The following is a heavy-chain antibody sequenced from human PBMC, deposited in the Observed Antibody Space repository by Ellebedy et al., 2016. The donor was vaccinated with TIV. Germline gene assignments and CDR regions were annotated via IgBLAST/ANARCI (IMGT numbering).Heavy chain of an antibody. V-gene: IGHV1-2*02. CDR3: ARRERITDTVVVPAGVASHYYGLDV. D-gene: IGHD2-2*01. CDR2: INPNSGGT. Sequence: AASVKVSCKASRYSFTGYYIHWVRQAPGQGLEWMGWINPNSGGTDSAQKFQGRVTMTRDTSINTAYMALSRLGSDDPAVYYCARRERITDTVVVPAGVASHYYGLDVWGQGTTVTVSS. J-gene: IGHJ6*02. CDR1: RYSFTGYY.